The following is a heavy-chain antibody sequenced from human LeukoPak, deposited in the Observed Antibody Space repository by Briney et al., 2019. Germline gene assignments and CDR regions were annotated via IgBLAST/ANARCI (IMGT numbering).Heavy chain of an antibody. D-gene: IGHD3-16*01. Sequence: PGGSLRLSCAASGFTVSSNYMTWVRQAPGKGLEWVSVIYNDGSTYYADSVKGRFTISRDSSKNTLYLQMNTLRAEDTAMYYCALILGDDFDFWGQGTMVTVSS. J-gene: IGHJ3*01. CDR1: GFTVSSNY. CDR3: ALILGDDFDF. CDR2: IYNDGST. V-gene: IGHV3-66*02.